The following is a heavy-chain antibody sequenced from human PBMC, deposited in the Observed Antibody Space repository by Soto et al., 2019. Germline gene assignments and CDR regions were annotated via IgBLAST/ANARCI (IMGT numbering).Heavy chain of an antibody. CDR2: ISYDGSNK. V-gene: IGHV3-30*18. D-gene: IGHD6-13*01. CDR3: AKWGIAALYWYFDL. Sequence: HPGGSLRLSCAASGFTFSSYGMHWVRQAPGKGLEWVAVISYDGSNKYYADSVKGRFTISRDNSKNTLYLQMNSLRAEDTAVYYCAKWGIAALYWYFDLWGRGTLVTVSS. CDR1: GFTFSSYG. J-gene: IGHJ2*01.